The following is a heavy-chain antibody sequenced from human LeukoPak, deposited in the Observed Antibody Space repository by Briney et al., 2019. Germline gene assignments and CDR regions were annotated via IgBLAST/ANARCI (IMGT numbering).Heavy chain of an antibody. CDR2: ISSSSSYI. D-gene: IGHD2-2*01. J-gene: IGHJ4*02. V-gene: IGHV3-21*01. CDR1: GFTFSSYG. Sequence: GGSLRLSCAASGFTFSSYGMHWVRQAPGKGLEWVSSISSSSSYIYYADSVKGRFTISRDNAKNSLYLQMNSPRAEDTAVYYCARGVDCSSTSCYKLYYFDYWGQGTLVTVSS. CDR3: ARGVDCSSTSCYKLYYFDY.